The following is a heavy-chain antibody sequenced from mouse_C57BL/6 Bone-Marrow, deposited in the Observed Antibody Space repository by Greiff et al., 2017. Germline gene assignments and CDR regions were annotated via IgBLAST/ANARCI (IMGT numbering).Heavy chain of an antibody. J-gene: IGHJ4*01. Sequence: QVQLQQPGAELVKPGASVTLSCKASGYTFPSYWMQWVKQRPGQGLEWIGEIDPSDSNTNYNQKFKGKATLTVDTSSSTAYMQLSSRPSEDSAVYYCARTPNPRWLLRLYYAMGYWGQGTSVTVSS. CDR1: GYTFPSYW. CDR3: ARTPNPRWLLRLYYAMGY. V-gene: IGHV1-50*01. CDR2: IDPSDSNT. D-gene: IGHD2-3*01.